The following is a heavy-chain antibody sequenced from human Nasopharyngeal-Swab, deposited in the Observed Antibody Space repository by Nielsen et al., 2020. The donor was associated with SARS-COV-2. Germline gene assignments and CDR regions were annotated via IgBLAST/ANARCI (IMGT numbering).Heavy chain of an antibody. J-gene: IGHJ6*02. CDR2: MNPNSGNT. Sequence: ASVKVSCKASGYTFTSYDINWVRQATGQGLGWMGWMNPNSGNTGYAQKFQGRVTMTRNTSISTAYMELSSLRSEDTAVYYCARSARYYDYVWGSYRQSGMDVWGQGTTVTVSS. V-gene: IGHV1-8*01. CDR3: ARSARYYDYVWGSYRQSGMDV. CDR1: GYTFTSYD. D-gene: IGHD3-16*02.